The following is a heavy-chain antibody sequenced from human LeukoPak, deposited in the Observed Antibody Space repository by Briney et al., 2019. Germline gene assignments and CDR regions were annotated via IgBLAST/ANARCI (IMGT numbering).Heavy chain of an antibody. V-gene: IGHV3-30*02. J-gene: IGHJ4*02. CDR3: ASDRVIRDY. Sequence: GGSLRLSCAASGFIFSSYAMHWVRQAPGKGLEWLAFMRSDGSNEYYADSVKGRFTISRDNSKNTLYLQMNSLRAEDTAVYYCASDRVIRDYWGQGTLVTVSS. CDR1: GFIFSSYA. CDR2: MRSDGSNE. D-gene: IGHD3-22*01.